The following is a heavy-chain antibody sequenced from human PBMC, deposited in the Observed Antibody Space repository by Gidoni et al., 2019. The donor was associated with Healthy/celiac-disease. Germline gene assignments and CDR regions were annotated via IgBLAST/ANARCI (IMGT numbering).Heavy chain of an antibody. CDR1: GGSISSGGYS. Sequence: QVQLQESGPGLVKPSQTLSPTCAVSGGSISSGGYSWRWIRQPPGKGLEWIGYIYYSGSTYYNPSLKSRVTISVDTSKNQFSLKLSSVTAADTAVYYCARGFKEGFMVRGVIWDYWGQGTLVTVSS. D-gene: IGHD3-10*01. CDR2: IYYSGST. J-gene: IGHJ4*02. CDR3: ARGFKEGFMVRGVIWDY. V-gene: IGHV4-30-4*07.